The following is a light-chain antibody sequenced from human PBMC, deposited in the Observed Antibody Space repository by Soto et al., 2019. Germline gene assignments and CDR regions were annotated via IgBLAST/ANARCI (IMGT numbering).Light chain of an antibody. V-gene: IGKV1-5*03. Sequence: DIQMTQSPSTLSASVGDRVTITCRASQSVSTWLAWYQQKPGKSPKLLIYKTSNLDSGVPSRFSASGSGTEFTLTVSSLQPDDCETYYCQHYHIFPYTFGQGTKLEIK. CDR2: KTS. CDR1: QSVSTW. CDR3: QHYHIFPYT. J-gene: IGKJ2*01.